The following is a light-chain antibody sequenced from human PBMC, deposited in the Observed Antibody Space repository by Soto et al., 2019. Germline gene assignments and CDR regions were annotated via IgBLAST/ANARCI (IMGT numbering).Light chain of an antibody. CDR1: SRDVGGHDY. V-gene: IGLV2-8*01. J-gene: IGLJ2*01. CDR2: ELS. CDR3: SSYVTGDSLI. Sequence: QSALTQPPSESGSPGQSVTICCTGTSRDVGGHDYVSWYQQHPGKAPKLMIYELSKRPSGVPDRFSGSKSGNTASLTVSGLQAEDEADYYCSSYVTGDSLIFGGGTKLTVL.